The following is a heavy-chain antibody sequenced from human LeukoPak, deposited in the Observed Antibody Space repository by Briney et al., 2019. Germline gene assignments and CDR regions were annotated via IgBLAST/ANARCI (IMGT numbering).Heavy chain of an antibody. CDR3: AKTPYYDFWSGSRAYYYFMDV. CDR2: ISYDGSNK. Sequence: GGSLRLSCAASGFTFSSYAMHWVRQAPGRGLEWVAVISYDGSNKYYADSVKGRFTISRDNSKNTLYVQMNSLRAEDTAVYYCAKTPYYDFWSGSRAYYYFMDVWGKGTTVTVSS. J-gene: IGHJ6*03. CDR1: GFTFSSYA. V-gene: IGHV3-30-3*02. D-gene: IGHD3-3*01.